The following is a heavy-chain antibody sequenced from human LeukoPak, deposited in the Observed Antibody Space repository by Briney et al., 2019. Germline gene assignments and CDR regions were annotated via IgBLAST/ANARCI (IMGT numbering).Heavy chain of an antibody. Sequence: GGSLRLSCAASGFTFSSYWMHWVRQAPGKGLVWVSRIHSEGTSESYAESVKGRFTISRDNAKNTLYLQMNSLRAEDTAVYYCAKRGVRGVIRDWYFDLWGRGTLVTVSS. V-gene: IGHV3-74*01. CDR2: IHSEGTSE. J-gene: IGHJ2*01. CDR1: GFTFSSYW. D-gene: IGHD3-10*01. CDR3: AKRGVRGVIRDWYFDL.